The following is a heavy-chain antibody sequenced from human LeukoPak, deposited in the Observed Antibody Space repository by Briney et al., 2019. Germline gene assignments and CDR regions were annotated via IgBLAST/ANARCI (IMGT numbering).Heavy chain of an antibody. D-gene: IGHD7-27*01. Sequence: KPGGSLRLSCATSGFPFSDFYMSWIRQAPGKGLEWVSYISSSATTIYYADSVRGRFTVSRDNAKNSLYLQMNNLRAEDTAVYYCTRDRWGKYYFDYWSQGTLVTVSS. V-gene: IGHV3-11*01. CDR2: ISSSATTI. CDR1: GFPFSDFY. J-gene: IGHJ4*02. CDR3: TRDRWGKYYFDY.